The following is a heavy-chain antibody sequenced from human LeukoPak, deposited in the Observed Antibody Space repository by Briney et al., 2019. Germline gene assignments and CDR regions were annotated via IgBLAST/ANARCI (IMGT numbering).Heavy chain of an antibody. CDR1: GFTFSSYS. J-gene: IGHJ4*02. CDR2: ISSSSSTI. D-gene: IGHD6-19*01. V-gene: IGHV3-48*04. Sequence: GGSLRLSCAASGFTFSSYSMNWVRQAPGKGLEWVSYISSSSSTIYYADSVKGRFTISRDNGKNTVYLQMNSLRAEDTAVYFCARAPSGWYASDFWGQGTLVTVSS. CDR3: ARAPSGWYASDF.